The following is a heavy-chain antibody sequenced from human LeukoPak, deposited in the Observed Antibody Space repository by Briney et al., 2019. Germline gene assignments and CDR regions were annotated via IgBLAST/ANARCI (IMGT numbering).Heavy chain of an antibody. D-gene: IGHD2-2*01. CDR2: ISASDGTT. J-gene: IGHJ5*02. CDR3: ARGSPTTTRYCSSTSCYSDWFDP. Sequence: ASVQVSCKASGYSFSIYGITWARQAPGQGLEYLGWISASDGTTNYAQKVQDRVTMTRDTSISTAYMELSRLRSDDTAVYYCARGSPTTTRYCSSTSCYSDWFDPWGQGTLVTVSS. V-gene: IGHV1-18*01. CDR1: GYSFSIYG.